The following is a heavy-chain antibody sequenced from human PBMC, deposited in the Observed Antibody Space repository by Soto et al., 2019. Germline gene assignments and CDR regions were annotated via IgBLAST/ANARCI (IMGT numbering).Heavy chain of an antibody. V-gene: IGHV3-23*01. CDR1: GFTFSSYA. J-gene: IGHJ3*02. CDR3: AKNLYYYDSSGYYSAFDI. D-gene: IGHD3-22*01. Sequence: GGSLRLSCAASGFTFSSYAMSWVRQAPGKGLEWVSAISGSGGSTYYADSVKGRFTISRDNSKNTLYLQMNSLRAEDTAVYYCAKNLYYYDSSGYYSAFDIWGQGTMVTVSS. CDR2: ISGSGGST.